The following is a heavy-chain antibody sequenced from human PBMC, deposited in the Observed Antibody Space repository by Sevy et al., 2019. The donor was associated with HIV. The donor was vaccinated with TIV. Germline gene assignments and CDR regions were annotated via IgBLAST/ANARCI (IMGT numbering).Heavy chain of an antibody. CDR2: FDPEDGET. Sequence: ASVTVSCKVSGYTLTELSMHWVRQAPGKGLEWMGGFDPEDGETIYAQKFQGRVTMTEDTSTDTAYMELSSLRSEDTAVYYCATAYYYDSSGYQGLFDIWGQGTMVTVSS. D-gene: IGHD3-22*01. CDR3: ATAYYYDSSGYQGLFDI. V-gene: IGHV1-24*01. CDR1: GYTLTELS. J-gene: IGHJ3*02.